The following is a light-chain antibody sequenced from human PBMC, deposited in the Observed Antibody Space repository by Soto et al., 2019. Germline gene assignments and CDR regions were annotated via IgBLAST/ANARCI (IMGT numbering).Light chain of an antibody. CDR3: QQYNSSSRT. CDR1: QSISSS. Sequence: DIQMTQSPSTLSASVGDRVTITCRASQSISSSLAWYQQKPGKAPNLLIYRASSLQSGVPSRFSDSGSGTDFTLTISSLQPDDFATYYCQQYNSSSRTFGQGTKVDIK. J-gene: IGKJ1*01. CDR2: RAS. V-gene: IGKV1-5*03.